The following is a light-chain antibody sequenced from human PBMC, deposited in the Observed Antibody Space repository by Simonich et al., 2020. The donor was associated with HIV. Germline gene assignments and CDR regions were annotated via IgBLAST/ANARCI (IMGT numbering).Light chain of an antibody. Sequence: DIVMTQSPDSLAVSLVESATINCKSSQSVLYSSSNKNDLAWYQQKPGQPPKLLIYWASTRESGVPDRFSGSGSGTVFTLTISSLQAEDVAVYYCQQYYSIPYTFGQGTKLEIK. J-gene: IGKJ2*01. CDR1: QSVLYSSSNKND. CDR2: WAS. V-gene: IGKV4-1*01. CDR3: QQYYSIPYT.